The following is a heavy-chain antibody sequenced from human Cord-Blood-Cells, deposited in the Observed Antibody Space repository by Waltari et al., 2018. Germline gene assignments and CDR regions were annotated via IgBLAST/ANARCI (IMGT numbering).Heavy chain of an antibody. CDR3: AKDKRPYGDYYFDY. Sequence: EVQLVESGGGLVQPGRSLRLSCAASGFTFDDYAMHWVRQAPGKGLEWVSGISWNSGSIGYADSVKGRFTISRDNAKNSLYLQMNSLRAEDMALYYCAKDKRPYGDYYFDYWGQGTLVTVSS. V-gene: IGHV3-9*03. J-gene: IGHJ4*02. CDR1: GFTFDDYA. D-gene: IGHD4-17*01. CDR2: ISWNSGSI.